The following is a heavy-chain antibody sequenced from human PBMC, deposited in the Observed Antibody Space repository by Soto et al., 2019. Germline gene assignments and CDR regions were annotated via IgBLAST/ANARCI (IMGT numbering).Heavy chain of an antibody. D-gene: IGHD2-2*01. CDR3: AKAFLRYCSSTSCLYFDY. CDR2: ISGSGGST. V-gene: IGHV3-23*01. J-gene: IGHJ4*02. Sequence: EVQLLESGGGLVQPGGSLRLSCAASGFTFSSYAMSWVRQAPGKGLEWVSAISGSGGSTYYADSVKGRFTISRDNSKNTVYLQMNSLRTDDTAVYYCAKAFLRYCSSTSCLYFDYWGQGTLVTVSS. CDR1: GFTFSSYA.